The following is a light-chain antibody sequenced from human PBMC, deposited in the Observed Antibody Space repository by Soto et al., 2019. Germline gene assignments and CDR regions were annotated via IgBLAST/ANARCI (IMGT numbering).Light chain of an antibody. CDR1: RSVSSN. V-gene: IGKV3-15*01. Sequence: EIVMTQSPATLSVSPGERVSLSCRPSRSVSSNLAWYQHKPGQAPRLLFHGASTRAAGISARFIGSGSGTEFTLTISSLQSEDFAVYFCQQYDDWPRTFGQGTKVEIK. J-gene: IGKJ1*01. CDR3: QQYDDWPRT. CDR2: GAS.